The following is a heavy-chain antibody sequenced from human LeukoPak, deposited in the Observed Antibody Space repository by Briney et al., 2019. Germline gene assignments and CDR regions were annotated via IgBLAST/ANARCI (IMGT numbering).Heavy chain of an antibody. V-gene: IGHV1-24*01. D-gene: IGHD1-26*01. CDR1: GYTLIELS. CDR3: ATLVGARFNY. J-gene: IGHJ4*02. Sequence: ASVKVSCKVSGYTLIELSMHWVRQAPGKGLEWMGGFDPGQGETIYAQGFQGRVTMTEDTSTDTAYMNLSSLRSEDTAVYYCATLVGARFNYWGQGTLVTVSS. CDR2: FDPGQGET.